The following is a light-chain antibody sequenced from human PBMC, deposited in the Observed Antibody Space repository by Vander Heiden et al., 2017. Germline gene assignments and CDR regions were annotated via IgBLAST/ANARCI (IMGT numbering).Light chain of an antibody. V-gene: IGKV4-1*01. CDR3: QHDFSTLT. J-gene: IGKJ4*01. CDR2: LAS. Sequence: DIVLAQSPDSLTLSLGERATINCKSSQSVLDRANNRNYLAWYQQNPGQPPKLLIYLASTLESGVPDRFSGSGSGTDFTLTSSSRQAEDVALYYWQHDFSTLTFGGGTKVQIK. CDR1: QSVLDRANNRNY.